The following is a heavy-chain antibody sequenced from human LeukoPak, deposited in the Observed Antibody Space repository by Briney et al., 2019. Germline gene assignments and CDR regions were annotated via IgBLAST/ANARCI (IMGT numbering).Heavy chain of an antibody. J-gene: IGHJ2*01. CDR2: ITTTANYI. CDR3: AKDIRPVVVAATPLGYFDL. D-gene: IGHD2-15*01. CDR1: GFTFSSYS. Sequence: GGSLRLSCAASGFTFSSYSIHWVRQAPGKGLEWVSSITTTANYIYYADSVKGRFTISRDNAKNSLYLQMNTLRVEDTAVYYCAKDIRPVVVAATPLGYFDLWGRGTLVTVST. V-gene: IGHV3-21*01.